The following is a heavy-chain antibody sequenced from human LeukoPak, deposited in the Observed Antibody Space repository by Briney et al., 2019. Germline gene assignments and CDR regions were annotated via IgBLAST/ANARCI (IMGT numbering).Heavy chain of an antibody. D-gene: IGHD4-11*01. J-gene: IGHJ5*02. CDR2: IYYSGST. Sequence: SETLSLTCAFSGGSISTDYWSWVRQPPGKGLQWIGYIYYSGSTNYNPSLKSRVTISLDTAKNQFSLRLRSVTAADTAVYYCARRVAVGNYFDPWGQGTLVTVSS. CDR1: GGSISTDY. V-gene: IGHV4-59*08. CDR3: ARRVAVGNYFDP.